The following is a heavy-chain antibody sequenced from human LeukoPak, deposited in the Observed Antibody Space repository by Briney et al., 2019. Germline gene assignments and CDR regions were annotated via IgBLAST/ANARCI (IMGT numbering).Heavy chain of an antibody. CDR2: ISGSGGST. V-gene: IGHV3-23*01. J-gene: IGHJ4*02. D-gene: IGHD5-18*01. CDR3: AKDSQYRGRCSY. CDR1: GFTFSRYA. Sequence: PVGSLRLSCAASGFTFSRYAMSWVRQAPGKGLEWVSAISGSGGSTYYADSVKGRFTISRDNSKNTLYLQMNSLRAEDTAVYYCAKDSQYRGRCSYWGQGTLVTVSS.